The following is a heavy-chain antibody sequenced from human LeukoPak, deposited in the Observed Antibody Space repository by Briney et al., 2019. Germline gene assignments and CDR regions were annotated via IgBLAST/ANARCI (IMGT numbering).Heavy chain of an antibody. V-gene: IGHV4-30-2*01. J-gene: IGHJ6*02. CDR2: IYHSGST. Sequence: SQTLSLTCAVSGGSISSGGYSWSWLRQPPGKGLEWIGYIYHSGSTYYNPSLKSRVTISVDRSKNQFSLKLSSVTAADTAVYYCARARSRTNYYGMDVWGQGTTVTVSS. CDR3: ARARSRTNYYGMDV. D-gene: IGHD1-14*01. CDR1: GGSISSGGYS.